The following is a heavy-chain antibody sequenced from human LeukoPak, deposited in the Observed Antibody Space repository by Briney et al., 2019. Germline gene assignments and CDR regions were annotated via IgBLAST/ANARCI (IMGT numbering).Heavy chain of an antibody. J-gene: IGHJ4*02. CDR3: ANSYRVQRLAFDC. V-gene: IGHV3-30*02. CDR1: GFSFSSYG. CDR2: IRYDGTNK. D-gene: IGHD1-1*01. Sequence: GGSLRLSCAASGFSFSSYGMHWVRQAPGKGLEWVAFIRYDGTNKYYADSVKGRFTISRDNSKNTLYLQMNSLRDGDTAVYYCANSYRVQRLAFDCWGQGTLVTVSS.